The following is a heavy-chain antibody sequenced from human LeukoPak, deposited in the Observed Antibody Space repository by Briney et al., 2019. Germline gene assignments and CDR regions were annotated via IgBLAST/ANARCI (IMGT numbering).Heavy chain of an antibody. V-gene: IGHV3-48*04. CDR3: ARVHRGYSGYEVEYYFDY. D-gene: IGHD5-12*01. Sequence: GGSLRLSCAVSGFTFSSYSMNWVRQAPGKGLEWVSYISSSSSTIYYADSVKGRFTISRDNAKNSLYLQMNSLRAEDTAVYYCARVHRGYSGYEVEYYFDYWGQGTLVTVSS. CDR2: ISSSSSTI. CDR1: GFTFSSYS. J-gene: IGHJ4*02.